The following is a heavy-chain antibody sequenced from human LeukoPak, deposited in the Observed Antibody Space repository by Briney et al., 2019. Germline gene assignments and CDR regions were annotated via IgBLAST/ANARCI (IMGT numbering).Heavy chain of an antibody. D-gene: IGHD3-10*01. Sequence: PSETLSLTCTVSNYSISSGYYWGWIRQSPGKGLEWIGSIYHGGSTYYNPSLRSRVIVSVDTSKNQFSLRLRSVTAADTAVYYCARARRGSSIRGPLGYWGQGALVTVSS. CDR1: NYSISSGYY. V-gene: IGHV4-38-2*02. CDR3: ARARRGSSIRGPLGY. J-gene: IGHJ4*02. CDR2: IYHGGST.